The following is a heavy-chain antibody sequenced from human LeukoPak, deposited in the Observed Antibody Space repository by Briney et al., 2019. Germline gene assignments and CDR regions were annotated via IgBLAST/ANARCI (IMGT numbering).Heavy chain of an antibody. CDR1: GGSISSGGYS. CDR2: IYYSGST. CDR3: ARAPPYGSGSYGLYYYYYMDV. D-gene: IGHD3-10*01. J-gene: IGHJ6*03. V-gene: IGHV4-30-4*07. Sequence: PSQTLSLTCAVSGGSISSGGYSWSWIRQPPGKGLEWLGYIYYSGSTNYNPSLKSRVTISVDTSKNQFSLKLSSVTAADTAVYYCARAPPYGSGSYGLYYYYYMDVWGKGTTVTISS.